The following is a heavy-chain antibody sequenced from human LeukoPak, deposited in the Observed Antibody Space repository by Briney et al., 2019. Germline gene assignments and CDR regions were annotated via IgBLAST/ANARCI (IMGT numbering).Heavy chain of an antibody. V-gene: IGHV3-21*01. CDR1: GFTFSSYS. Sequence: GGSLRLSCAASGFTFSSYSMNWVRQAPGKGLEWVSSISGSSSYIYYADSMKGRFTISRDNAKNSLYLQMNSLRAEDTAVYYCARNGGGIKWELLRAFDYWGQGTLVTVSS. J-gene: IGHJ4*02. CDR2: ISGSSSYI. CDR3: ARNGGGIKWELLRAFDY. D-gene: IGHD1-26*01.